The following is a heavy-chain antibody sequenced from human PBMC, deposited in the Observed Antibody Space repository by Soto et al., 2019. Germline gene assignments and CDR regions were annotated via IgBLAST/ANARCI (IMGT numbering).Heavy chain of an antibody. J-gene: IGHJ5*02. CDR3: ARVFRLDYGGNRPYWFDP. V-gene: IGHV4-30-4*01. CDR2: IYYSGST. CDR1: GGSISSGDYY. D-gene: IGHD4-17*01. Sequence: SETLSLTCTVSGGSISSGDYYWSWIRQPPGKGLEWIGYIYYSGSTYYNPSLKSRVTISVDTSKNQFSLKLSSVTAADTAVYYCARVFRLDYGGNRPYWFDPWGQGTLVTVSS.